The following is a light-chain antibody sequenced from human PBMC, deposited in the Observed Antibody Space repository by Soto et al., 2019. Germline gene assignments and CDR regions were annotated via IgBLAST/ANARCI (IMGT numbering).Light chain of an antibody. CDR1: QSVSSNY. V-gene: IGKV3-20*01. CDR3: QRYGTSPKP. Sequence: EIVLTQSPGTLSLSPGERATLSCRASQSVSSNYLAWFQQKPGQAPRLLIYTASSRSTGIPDRFSGSGFGTDFPLTICRLGREDFAVYYCQRYGTSPKPFGQGTKVEI. J-gene: IGKJ1*01. CDR2: TAS.